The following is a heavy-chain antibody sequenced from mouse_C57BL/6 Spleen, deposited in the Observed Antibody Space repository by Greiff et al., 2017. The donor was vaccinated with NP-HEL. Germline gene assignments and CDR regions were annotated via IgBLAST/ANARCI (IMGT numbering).Heavy chain of an antibody. CDR2: IYPGSGNT. J-gene: IGHJ4*01. V-gene: IGHV1-66*01. CDR1: GYSFTSYY. CDR3: ARYDPSLYAMDY. Sequence: QVQLQQSGPELVKPGASVKISCKASGYSFTSYYIHWVKQRPGQGLEWIGWIYPGSGNTKYNEKFKGKATLTADTSSSTAYMQLSSLTSEDSAVYYCARYDPSLYAMDYWGQGTSVTVSS. D-gene: IGHD2-3*01.